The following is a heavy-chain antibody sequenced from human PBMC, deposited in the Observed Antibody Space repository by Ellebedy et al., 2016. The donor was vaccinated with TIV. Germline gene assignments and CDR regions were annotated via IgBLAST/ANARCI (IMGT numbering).Heavy chain of an antibody. CDR2: INPDSVGT. CDR1: GYTFTAYY. D-gene: IGHD2-2*01. CDR3: ARVRRGSSGMDV. J-gene: IGHJ6*02. Sequence: ASVKVSCKASGYTFTAYYLHWVRQAPGQGLEWMGWINPDSVGTHFAQKVQGRVSMTRDASINTAYMQLSRLQSDDTAVYYCARVRRGSSGMDVWGQGTTVTVSS. V-gene: IGHV1-2*02.